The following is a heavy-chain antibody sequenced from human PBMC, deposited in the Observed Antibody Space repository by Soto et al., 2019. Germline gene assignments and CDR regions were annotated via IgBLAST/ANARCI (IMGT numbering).Heavy chain of an antibody. CDR3: AKSDGFYYSHYGVDV. Sequence: GGSLRLSCVGSGFIFNSFALNWVRQAPGRWLEWVSAISGSGGNTYYADSVKGRFTISRDNPKKTVFLQMNSLRTEDTAVYYCAKSDGFYYSHYGVDVWGQGXTVTVYS. CDR1: GFIFNSFA. V-gene: IGHV3-23*01. CDR2: ISGSGGNT. J-gene: IGHJ6*02. D-gene: IGHD2-2*03.